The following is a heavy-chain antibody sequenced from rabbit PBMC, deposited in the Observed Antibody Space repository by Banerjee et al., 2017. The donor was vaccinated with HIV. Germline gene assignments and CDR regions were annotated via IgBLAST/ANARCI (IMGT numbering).Heavy chain of an antibody. V-gene: IGHV1S40*01. CDR3: ARNYVNVFDP. J-gene: IGHJ2*01. D-gene: IGHD1-1*01. CDR1: GFSFSSNDY. CDR2: IDTSDGDT. Sequence: QSLEESGGGLVQPEGSLALTCKASGFSFSSNDYICWVRQAPGKGLEWIACIDTSDGDTDYANWPKGRFTISKASSTTVTLKMTSLTDADTATYFCARNYVNVFDPWGPGTLVTVS.